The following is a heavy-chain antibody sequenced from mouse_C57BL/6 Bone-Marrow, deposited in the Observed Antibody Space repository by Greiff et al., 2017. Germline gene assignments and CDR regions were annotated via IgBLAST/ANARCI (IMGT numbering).Heavy chain of an antibody. CDR1: GISITTGNYR. D-gene: IGHD2-5*01. V-gene: IGHV3-5*01. Sequence: VQLQQSGPGLVKPSQTVFLTCTVTGISITTGNYRWSWIRQFPGNKLEWIGYIYYSGTITYNPSLTSRTTITRDTPKNQFFLEMNSLTAEDTATYYCEREGDSNYWYFDVGGTGTTVTVSS. CDR2: IYYSGTI. CDR3: EREGDSNYWYFDV. J-gene: IGHJ1*03.